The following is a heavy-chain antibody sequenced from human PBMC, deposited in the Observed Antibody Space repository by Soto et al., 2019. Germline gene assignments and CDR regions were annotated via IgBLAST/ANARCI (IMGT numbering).Heavy chain of an antibody. CDR2: ILPVFGMV. CDR1: RGTFNTSP. Sequence: QVQLAQSGAEVKKPGSSVRVSCQTSRGTFNTSPISWMRQAPGQGLEWLGDILPVFGMVNYAQQFQDSINLTADESTTIVCMEVSRLTPEDTTVYFCATPHLMGRHFYFLSPPTASLFHYGLGVWGQGTTVIVSS. CDR3: ATPHLMGRHFYFLSPPTASLFHYGLGV. V-gene: IGHV1-69*01. J-gene: IGHJ6*02. D-gene: IGHD2-21*01.